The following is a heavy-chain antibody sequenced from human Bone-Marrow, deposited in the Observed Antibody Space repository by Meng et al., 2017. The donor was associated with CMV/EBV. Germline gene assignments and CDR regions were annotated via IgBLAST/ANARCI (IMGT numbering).Heavy chain of an antibody. V-gene: IGHV1-2*02. Sequence: SVKVSCKASGYTFTGHNMHWVRQAPGQGLEWMGWINPSSGGTNYAQTFQGRVTMTRDTSISTAYMELSWLRSDDTAVYYCARGPSIAVAGETSKSSRYYDGMDVWGQGTTVTVSS. CDR1: GYTFTGHN. J-gene: IGHJ6*02. CDR3: ARGPSIAVAGETSKSSRYYDGMDV. CDR2: INPSSGGT. D-gene: IGHD6-19*01.